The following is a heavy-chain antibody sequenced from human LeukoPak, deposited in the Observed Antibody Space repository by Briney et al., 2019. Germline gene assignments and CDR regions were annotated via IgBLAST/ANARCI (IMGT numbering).Heavy chain of an antibody. Sequence: SETLSLTCTVSGGSISSSSYYWGWIRQPPGKGLEWIGSIYYSGSTYYNPSLRSRVTISVDTSKNQFSLKLSSVTAADTAVYYCARRYSGSYYGYWGQGTLGTVSS. D-gene: IGHD1-26*01. CDR2: IYYSGST. CDR1: GGSISSSSYY. J-gene: IGHJ4*02. CDR3: ARRYSGSYYGY. V-gene: IGHV4-39*07.